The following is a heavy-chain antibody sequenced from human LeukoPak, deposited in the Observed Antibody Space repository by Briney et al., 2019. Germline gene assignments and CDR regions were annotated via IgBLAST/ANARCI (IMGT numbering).Heavy chain of an antibody. CDR1: GGSISSYY. CDR3: ARFLNYYDSSGYHSD. J-gene: IGHJ4*02. CDR2: IYYSGST. D-gene: IGHD3-22*01. Sequence: PSETLSLTCTVSGGSISSYYWSWIRQPPGKGLEWIGYIYYSGSTNYNPSLKCRVTISVDTSKNQFSLKLSSVTAADTAVYYCARFLNYYDSSGYHSDWGQGTLVTVSS. V-gene: IGHV4-59*01.